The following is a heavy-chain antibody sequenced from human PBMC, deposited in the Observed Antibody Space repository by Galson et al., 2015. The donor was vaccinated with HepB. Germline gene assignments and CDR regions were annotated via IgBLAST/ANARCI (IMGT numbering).Heavy chain of an antibody. CDR2: IIPIFGTA. CDR3: ARSGYDEYGMDV. D-gene: IGHD1-26*01. J-gene: IGHJ6*02. CDR1: GGTFSSYA. V-gene: IGHV1-69*13. Sequence: SVKVSCKASGGTFSSYAISWVRQAPGQGLEWMGGIIPIFGTANYAQKFQGRVTITADESTSTAYMELSSLRSEDTAVYYCARSGYDEYGMDVWGQGTTVTVSS.